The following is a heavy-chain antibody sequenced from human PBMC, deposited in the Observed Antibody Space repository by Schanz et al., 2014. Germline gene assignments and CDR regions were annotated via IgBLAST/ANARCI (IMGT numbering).Heavy chain of an antibody. D-gene: IGHD2-2*02. J-gene: IGHJ6*03. CDR2: ISPYNGNT. Sequence: QVQLVQSGAEVRKPGASVKVSCKASGYTFISYGISWVRQAPGQGLEWMGWISPYNGNTNYAQKLQGRVTMTADTSTSTAYMDLRSLRSDDTAVYYCAGTYCSSTSCYTGYYYMDVWGKGTTVTVSS. V-gene: IGHV1-18*01. CDR3: AGTYCSSTSCYTGYYYMDV. CDR1: GYTFISYG.